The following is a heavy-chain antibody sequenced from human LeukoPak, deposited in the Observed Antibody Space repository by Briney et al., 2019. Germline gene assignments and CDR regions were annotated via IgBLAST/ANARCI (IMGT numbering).Heavy chain of an antibody. J-gene: IGHJ5*02. V-gene: IGHV1-24*01. CDR3: ATAVGIAAAGSGWFDP. Sequence: ASVKVSCKVSGYTLTELSMHWVRQAPGKGLEWMGGFDPEDGETIYAQKFQGRVTMTEDTSTDTAYMELSSLRSDDTAVYYCATAVGIAAAGSGWFDPWGQGTLVTVSS. CDR2: FDPEDGET. D-gene: IGHD6-13*01. CDR1: GYTLTELS.